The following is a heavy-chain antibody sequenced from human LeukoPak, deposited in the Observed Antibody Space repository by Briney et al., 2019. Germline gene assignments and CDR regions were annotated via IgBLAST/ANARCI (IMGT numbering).Heavy chain of an antibody. V-gene: IGHV4-59*08. CDR2: IYYSGST. CDR1: GGSISSYY. CDR3: ASIRGQQLVGY. Sequence: ASETLSLTCTVSGGSISSYYWSWIRQPPGKGLEWIGYIYYSGSTNYNPSLKSRVTISVDTSKNQFSLKLSSVTAADTAVYYCASIRGQQLVGYWGQGTLVTVSS. D-gene: IGHD6-13*01. J-gene: IGHJ4*02.